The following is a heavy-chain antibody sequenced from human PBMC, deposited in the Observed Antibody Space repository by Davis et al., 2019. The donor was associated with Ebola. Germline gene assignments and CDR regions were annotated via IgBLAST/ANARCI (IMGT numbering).Heavy chain of an antibody. CDR3: ASALPRSPAAIPWEYWFDP. D-gene: IGHD2-2*02. V-gene: IGHV3-23*01. CDR2: ISGSGGST. J-gene: IGHJ5*02. CDR1: GFTFSSYA. Sequence: GESLKISCAASGFTFSSYAMSWVRQAPGKGLEWVSAISGSGGSTYYADSVKGRFTISRDNSKNTLYLQMNSLRAEDTAVYYCASALPRSPAAIPWEYWFDPWGQGTLVTVSS.